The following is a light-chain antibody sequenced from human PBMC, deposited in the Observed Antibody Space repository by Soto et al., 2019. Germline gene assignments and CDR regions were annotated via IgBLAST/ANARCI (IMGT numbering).Light chain of an antibody. CDR3: SSYTTSSTRV. V-gene: IGLV2-14*03. J-gene: IGLJ1*01. CDR1: SSDVGAYDF. Sequence: QSALAQPASVSGSPGQSITISCTGTSSDVGAYDFVSWYQQHPDKAPKLTIYEVSNRPSGVSYRFSGSKSVNTATLTISGLQAEDEADYYCSSYTTSSTRVFGTGTKLTVL. CDR2: EVS.